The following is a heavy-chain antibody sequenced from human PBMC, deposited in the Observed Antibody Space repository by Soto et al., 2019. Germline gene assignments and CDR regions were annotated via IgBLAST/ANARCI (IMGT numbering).Heavy chain of an antibody. V-gene: IGHV3-21*01. J-gene: IGHJ5*02. Sequence: GGSLRLSCAASGFTFSSYSMNWVRQAPGKGLEWVSSISSSSSYIYYADSAKGRFTISRDNAKNLLYLQMNSLRAEDTAVYYCARDLSSGWYRNWFDPWGQGTLVTVSS. D-gene: IGHD6-19*01. CDR2: ISSSSSYI. CDR1: GFTFSSYS. CDR3: ARDLSSGWYRNWFDP.